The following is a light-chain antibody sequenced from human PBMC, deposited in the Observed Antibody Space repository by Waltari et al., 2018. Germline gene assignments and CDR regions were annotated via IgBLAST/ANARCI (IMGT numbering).Light chain of an antibody. V-gene: IGKV1-12*01. Sequence: DIQMTQSPSSVSASVGARVTITCRASQATSGWLAWYQQKPGSAPKLLIYGASSLQSGVPSRFSGSGSGTDFTLTISSLQPEDFATYYCQQATSLPLTFGGGTKVEIK. CDR3: QQATSLPLT. J-gene: IGKJ4*01. CDR1: QATSGW. CDR2: GAS.